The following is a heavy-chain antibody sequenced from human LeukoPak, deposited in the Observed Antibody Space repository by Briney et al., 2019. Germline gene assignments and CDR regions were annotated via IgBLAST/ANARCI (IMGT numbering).Heavy chain of an antibody. Sequence: GGSLRLSRAASGFTFSSYSMNWVRQAPGKGLEWVSSISSSSSYIYYADSVKGRFTISRDNAKNSLYLQMNSLGAEDTAVYYCAREWELLSFDYWGQGTLVTVSS. D-gene: IGHD1-26*01. CDR2: ISSSSSYI. CDR1: GFTFSSYS. CDR3: AREWELLSFDY. J-gene: IGHJ4*02. V-gene: IGHV3-21*01.